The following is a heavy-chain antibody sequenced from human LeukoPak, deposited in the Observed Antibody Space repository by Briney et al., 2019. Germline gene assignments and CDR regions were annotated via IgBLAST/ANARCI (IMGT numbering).Heavy chain of an antibody. Sequence: SETLSLTCAVYGGSFSGYYWSWIRQPPGKGLEWIGEINHSGSTNYNPSLKSRVTISVDTSKNQFSLKLSSVTAADTAVYYCASGVMVYASDYWGQGTLVTVSS. CDR1: GGSFSGYY. D-gene: IGHD2-8*01. CDR2: INHSGST. J-gene: IGHJ4*02. V-gene: IGHV4-34*01. CDR3: ASGVMVYASDY.